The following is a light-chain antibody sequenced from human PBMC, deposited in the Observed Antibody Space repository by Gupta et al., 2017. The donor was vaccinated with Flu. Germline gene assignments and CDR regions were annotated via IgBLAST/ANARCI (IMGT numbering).Light chain of an antibody. J-gene: IGKJ4*01. CDR2: DTS. CDR3: QQRDNWPIT. V-gene: IGKV3-11*01. Sequence: IVLPQSPATLSLSPGERATLSCRASQNIGSSLAWYQQKPGQAPRLLIYDTSNRATGTPARFSGSGSGTDFTLTISSLGPEDFAVYYCQQRDNWPITFGRGTKVEIK. CDR1: QNIGSS.